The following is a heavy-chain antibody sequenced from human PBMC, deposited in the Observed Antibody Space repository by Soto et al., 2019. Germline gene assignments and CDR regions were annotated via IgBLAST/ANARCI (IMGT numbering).Heavy chain of an antibody. J-gene: IGHJ4*02. CDR2: INPSGGST. V-gene: IGHV1-46*01. CDR1: GYTFTSYY. Sequence: ASVKVSCKASGYTFTSYYMHWVRQAPGQGLEWMGIINPSGGSTSYAQKFQGRVTMTRDTSTSTVYMELSSLRSEDTAVYYCARDRGQQLVLGVNYFDYWGQGTLVTVSS. CDR3: ARDRGQQLVLGVNYFDY. D-gene: IGHD6-13*01.